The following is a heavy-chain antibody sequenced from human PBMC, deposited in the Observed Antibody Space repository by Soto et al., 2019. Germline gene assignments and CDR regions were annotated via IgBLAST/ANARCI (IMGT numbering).Heavy chain of an antibody. Sequence: EVQLVESGGGLVQPGGSLRLSCAASGFTFSSYWMSWVRQAPGKGLEWVANIKQDGSENYYVDSVKGRFTISRDNAKNSLYLPMNSLRAEDTAVSYCARGVVLEPDAFDICGQGTVVTVSS. CDR2: IKQDGSEN. J-gene: IGHJ3*02. CDR3: ARGVVLEPDAFDI. V-gene: IGHV3-7*01. CDR1: GFTFSSYW. D-gene: IGHD2-2*01.